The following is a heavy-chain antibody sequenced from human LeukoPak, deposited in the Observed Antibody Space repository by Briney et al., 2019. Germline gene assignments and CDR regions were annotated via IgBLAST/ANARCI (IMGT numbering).Heavy chain of an antibody. CDR3: ARLGCSSTSCYLFGYWFDP. CDR1: GGSFSGYY. V-gene: IGHV4-34*01. D-gene: IGHD2-2*01. CDR2: INHSGST. J-gene: IGHJ5*02. Sequence: NPSETLSLTCAVYGGSFSGYYWSWIRQPPGKGLEWIGEINHSGSTNYNPSLKSRVTISVDTSKNQFSLKLSSVTAADTAVYYCARLGCSSTSCYLFGYWFDPWGQGTLVTVSS.